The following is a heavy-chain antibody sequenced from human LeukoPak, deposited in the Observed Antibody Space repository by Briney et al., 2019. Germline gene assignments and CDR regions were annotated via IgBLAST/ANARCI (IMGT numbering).Heavy chain of an antibody. D-gene: IGHD3-22*01. J-gene: IGHJ4*02. CDR2: ISTYNGNT. V-gene: IGHV1-18*01. CDR3: ARVDSSGETLFDY. Sequence: ASVKVSCKASGGTFSSYAISWVRQAPGQGLEWMGWISTYNGNTNYAQKFQGRVVMTTDTFTSTAYMELRSLRSDDTALYYCARVDSSGETLFDYWGQGTLVTVSS. CDR1: GGTFSSYA.